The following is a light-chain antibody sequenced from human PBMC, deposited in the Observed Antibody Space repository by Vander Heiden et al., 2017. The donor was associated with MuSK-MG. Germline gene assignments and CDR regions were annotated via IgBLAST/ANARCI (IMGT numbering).Light chain of an antibody. CDR1: TTVVGGDNY. CDR3: SAYTSSSLRV. Sequence: SALTQPASVSGSPAPSIPISCTGPTTVVGGDNYASWYQQHPGKAPKLMIYDVSKRPSGVSNRFSGSKSGNTASLTISGPQAEDEADYYCSAYTSSSLRVFGGGTKLTVL. CDR2: DVS. V-gene: IGLV2-14*01. J-gene: IGLJ3*02.